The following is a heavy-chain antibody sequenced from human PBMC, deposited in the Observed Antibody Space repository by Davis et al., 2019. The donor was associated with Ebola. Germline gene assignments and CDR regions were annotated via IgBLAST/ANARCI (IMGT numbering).Heavy chain of an antibody. CDR2: IWYDGSHK. CDR3: ARAGTAVAGTFNYYYGMDV. D-gene: IGHD6-19*01. J-gene: IGHJ6*02. CDR1: GFTFSNYG. Sequence: GESLKISCAASGFTFSNYGMHWVRQAPGKGLEWVAVIWYDGSHKYYADSVKGRFTISRDNSKNPLYLQMNSLRADDTAVYYCARAGTAVAGTFNYYYGMDVWGQGTTVTVSS. V-gene: IGHV3-33*01.